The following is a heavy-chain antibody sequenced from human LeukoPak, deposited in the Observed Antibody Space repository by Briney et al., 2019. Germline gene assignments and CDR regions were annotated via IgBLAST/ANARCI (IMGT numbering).Heavy chain of an antibody. J-gene: IGHJ6*03. CDR1: GGSFSGYY. CDR3: ARYYLNYYGSGSRYYYYYMDV. CDR2: INHSGST. V-gene: IGHV4-34*01. D-gene: IGHD3-10*01. Sequence: PSETLSLTCAVYGGSFSGYYWSWIRQPPGKGLEWIGEINHSGSTNYNPSLKSRVTISVDTSKNQFSLKLSSVTAADTAVYYCARYYLNYYGSGSRYYYYYMDVWGKGTTVTVSS.